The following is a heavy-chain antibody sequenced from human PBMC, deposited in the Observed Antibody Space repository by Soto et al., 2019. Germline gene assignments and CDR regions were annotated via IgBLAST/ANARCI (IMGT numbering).Heavy chain of an antibody. CDR1: GFTFSIYS. J-gene: IGHJ5*02. CDR3: ARDSSGWDQNWFXP. Sequence: PLGSLRLSCAASGFTFSIYSMNWVRQAPGKVLDLVSYIISSSMTIYXXDSVKGRXXISRYDGKNSXYLQMNSLRAEDTAVYYCARDSSGWDQNWFXPXG. V-gene: IGHV3-48*01. D-gene: IGHD6-19*01. CDR2: IISSSMTI.